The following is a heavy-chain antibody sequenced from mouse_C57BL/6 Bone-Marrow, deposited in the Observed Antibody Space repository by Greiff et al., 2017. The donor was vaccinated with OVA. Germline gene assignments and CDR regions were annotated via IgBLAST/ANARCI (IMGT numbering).Heavy chain of an antibody. CDR2: IRLKSDNYAT. D-gene: IGHD1-1*01. J-gene: IGHJ1*03. Sequence: EVHLVESGGGLVQPGGSMKLSCVASGFTFSNYWMNWVRQSPEKGLEWVAQIRLKSDNYATHYAESVKGRFTISRDDSKSSVYLKMNNLRAEDTGIYYCTAPFYYGSFWYFDVWGTGTTVTVSS. V-gene: IGHV6-3*01. CDR1: GFTFSNYW. CDR3: TAPFYYGSFWYFDV.